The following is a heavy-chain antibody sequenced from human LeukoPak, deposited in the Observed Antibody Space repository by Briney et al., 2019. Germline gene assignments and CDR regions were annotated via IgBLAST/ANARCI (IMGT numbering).Heavy chain of an antibody. CDR1: GGTFSSYA. J-gene: IGHJ4*02. V-gene: IGHV1-46*01. D-gene: IGHD3-22*01. CDR3: ARGPSMIVVVPDY. Sequence: ASVKVSCKASGGTFSSYAISWVRQAPGQGLEWIGIINPSGGSTSYAQKFQGRVTMTRDTSTSTVYMELSSLRSEGTAVYYCARGPSMIVVVPDYWGQGTLVTVSS. CDR2: INPSGGST.